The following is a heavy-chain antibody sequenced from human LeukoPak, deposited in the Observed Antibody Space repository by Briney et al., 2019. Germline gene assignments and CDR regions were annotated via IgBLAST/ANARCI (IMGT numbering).Heavy chain of an antibody. CDR2: IHHSGST. D-gene: IGHD3-3*01. J-gene: IGHJ5*02. CDR1: GGSIRSSDW. CDR3: ARTYFGGELFDP. Sequence: PSETLSLTRSVSGGSIRSSDWWSWVRQPPGKGLEWIGEIHHSGSTNYNPSLKSRLTMSIDKSKNQFSLKLSSVTAADTAVYYCARTYFGGELFDPWGQGTLVTVSS. V-gene: IGHV4-4*02.